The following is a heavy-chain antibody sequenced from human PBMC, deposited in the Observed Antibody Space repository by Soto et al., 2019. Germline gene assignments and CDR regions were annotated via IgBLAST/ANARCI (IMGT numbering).Heavy chain of an antibody. V-gene: IGHV5-10-1*01. CDR2: IDPSDSYT. J-gene: IGHJ6*02. CDR3: ARLAEIVPAATSYYFDMDV. D-gene: IGHD2-2*01. Sequence: GESLKISCKGSGYSFTSYWISWVRQMPGKGLEWMGRIDPSDSYTNYSPSFQGHVTISADKSISTAYLQWSSLKASDTAMYYCARLAEIVPAATSYYFDMDVWGQGTTVTVSS. CDR1: GYSFTSYW.